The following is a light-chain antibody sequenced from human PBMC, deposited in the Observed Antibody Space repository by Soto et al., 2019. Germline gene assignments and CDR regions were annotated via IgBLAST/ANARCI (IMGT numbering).Light chain of an antibody. Sequence: EIVMTQSPATLSVSPGEGATLSCRASESVASPNLAWYQQKPGQAPRLLFYSASRRATGVPDRFSGSGSGTDFTLTISRLEPEDFAVYYCQQYGSSPRTFGPGTKVDIK. J-gene: IGKJ3*01. CDR1: ESVASPN. V-gene: IGKV3-20*01. CDR3: QQYGSSPRT. CDR2: SAS.